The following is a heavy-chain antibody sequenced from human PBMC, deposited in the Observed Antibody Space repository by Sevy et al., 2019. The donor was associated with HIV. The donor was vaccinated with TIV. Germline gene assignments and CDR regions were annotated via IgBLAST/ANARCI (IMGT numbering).Heavy chain of an antibody. CDR1: GFTFSSYA. CDR3: ARDLPHLLPWELSRGSDY. J-gene: IGHJ4*02. Sequence: GGSLRLSCAASGFTFSSYALHWFRQAPGKGQEWVAVISHDEILKEYADSVKGRFTISRDSSKNTIYLEMNSLRPEDTAVYYCARDLPHLLPWELSRGSDYWGQGTLVTVSS. D-gene: IGHD3-16*01. CDR2: ISHDEILK. V-gene: IGHV3-30*04.